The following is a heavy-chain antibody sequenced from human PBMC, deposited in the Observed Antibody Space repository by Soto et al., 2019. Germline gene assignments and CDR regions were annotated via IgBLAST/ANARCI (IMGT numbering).Heavy chain of an antibody. D-gene: IGHD6-19*01. CDR1: GFTFDDYA. Sequence: PGGSLRLSCAASGFTFDDYAMHWVRQAPGKGLEWVSGISWNSGSIGYADSVKGRFTISRDNAKNSLYLQMNSLRAEDTALYYCAKGNSSGWYVLDDYFDYWGQGTLVTVSS. J-gene: IGHJ4*02. V-gene: IGHV3-9*01. CDR3: AKGNSSGWYVLDDYFDY. CDR2: ISWNSGSI.